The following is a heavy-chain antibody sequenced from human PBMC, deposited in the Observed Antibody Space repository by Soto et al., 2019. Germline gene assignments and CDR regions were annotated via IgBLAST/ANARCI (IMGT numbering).Heavy chain of an antibody. D-gene: IGHD2-15*01. CDR3: AKKVPAALRLYYSFGLDV. CDR2: ISQSGTT. V-gene: IGHV4-4*02. CDR1: GASISSDNR. J-gene: IGHJ6*02. Sequence: QVQLQESGPGLVKPSGTLSLTCAVSGASISSDNRWTWVRQPPGEGLEWIGEISQSGTTKDNPSLASRVNISVDKSKNQSSLRLTSMTAADTAVYYCAKKVPAALRLYYSFGLDVWGQGTTVTVSS.